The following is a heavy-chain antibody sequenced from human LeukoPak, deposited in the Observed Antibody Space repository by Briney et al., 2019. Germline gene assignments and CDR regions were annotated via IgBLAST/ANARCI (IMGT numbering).Heavy chain of an antibody. D-gene: IGHD3-16*02. Sequence: SETLSLTCTVSGGSISSSSYYWSWIRQPPGKGLEWIGEINHSGSTNYNPSLKSRVTISVDTSKNQFSLKLSSVTAADTAVYYCARGWYYDYVWGSYRYTKEYAYWGQGTLVTVSS. J-gene: IGHJ4*02. V-gene: IGHV4-39*07. CDR3: ARGWYYDYVWGSYRYTKEYAY. CDR1: GGSISSSSYY. CDR2: INHSGST.